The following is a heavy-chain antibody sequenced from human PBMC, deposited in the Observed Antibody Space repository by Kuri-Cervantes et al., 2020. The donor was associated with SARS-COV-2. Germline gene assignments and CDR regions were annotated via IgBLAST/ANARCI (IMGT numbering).Heavy chain of an antibody. CDR2: INHSGST. CDR1: GGSFSGYY. J-gene: IGHJ5*02. CDR3: ARVGLRRITIFGVVMDGNWFDP. Sequence: SETLSLTCAVYGGSFSGYYWSWIRQPPGKGLEWIGEINHSGSTNYNPSLKSRVTISVDTSKNQFSLKLSSVIAADTAVYYCARVGLRRITIFGVVMDGNWFDPWGQGTLVTVSS. V-gene: IGHV4-34*01. D-gene: IGHD3-3*01.